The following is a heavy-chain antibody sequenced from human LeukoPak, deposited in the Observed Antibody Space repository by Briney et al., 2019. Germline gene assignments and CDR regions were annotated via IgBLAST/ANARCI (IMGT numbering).Heavy chain of an antibody. CDR2: ISSSSSYI. Sequence: GGSLRLSCAASGFTFSDYYMSWIRQAPGKGLEWVSSISSSSSYIYYADSVKGRFTISRDNAKNSLYLQMNSLRAEDTAVYYCASEGYSGSYLYYWGQGTLVTVSS. V-gene: IGHV3-11*06. CDR3: ASEGYSGSYLYY. D-gene: IGHD1-26*01. CDR1: GFTFSDYY. J-gene: IGHJ4*02.